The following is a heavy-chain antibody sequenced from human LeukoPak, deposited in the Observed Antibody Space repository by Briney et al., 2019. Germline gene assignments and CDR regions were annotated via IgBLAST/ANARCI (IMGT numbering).Heavy chain of an antibody. CDR3: ARAGTYSGYKVFDN. Sequence: EGTLRLSCAASRFIFSNYYMSLIRKKPRKRPESIANIGADGSSEYYADSAKGRFTISRDNARNSLFLQMNSLRVEDTAVYFCARAGTYSGYKVFDNWGQGTLVTVSS. J-gene: IGHJ5*02. CDR2: IGADGSSE. V-gene: IGHV3-11*01. CDR1: RFIFSNYY. D-gene: IGHD5-12*01.